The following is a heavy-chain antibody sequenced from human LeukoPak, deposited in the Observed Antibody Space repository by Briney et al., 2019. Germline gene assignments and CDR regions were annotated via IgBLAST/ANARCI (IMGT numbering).Heavy chain of an antibody. CDR1: GFTFSSYG. V-gene: IGHV3-30*02. D-gene: IGHD6-6*01. J-gene: IGHJ5*02. Sequence: PGGSLRLSCAASGFTFSSYGMHWVRQAPGKGLEWVAFIRYDGSNKYYADSVKGRFTISRDNSKNTLYLQMNSLRAEDTAVYYCAKDNGGSSSSPSLPWGQGTLVTVSS. CDR3: AKDNGGSSSSPSLP. CDR2: IRYDGSNK.